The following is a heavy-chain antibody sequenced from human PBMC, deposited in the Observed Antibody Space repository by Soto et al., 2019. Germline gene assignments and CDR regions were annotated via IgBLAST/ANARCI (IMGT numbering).Heavy chain of an antibody. CDR3: ARDPGGMDV. D-gene: IGHD3-10*01. CDR2: MTGSGDTT. Sequence: GGSLRLSCRGSGFTFSDFAMNWVRQAPNKGLEWVSTMTGSGDTTYYAESVKGRFTISRDNSKNTLFLHMTALRADDTAIYFCARDPGGMDVWGQGTTVTVSS. CDR1: GFTFSDFA. V-gene: IGHV3-23*01. J-gene: IGHJ6*02.